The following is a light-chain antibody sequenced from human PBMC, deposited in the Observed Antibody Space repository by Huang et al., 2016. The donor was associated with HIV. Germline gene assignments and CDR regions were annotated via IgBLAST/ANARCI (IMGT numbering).Light chain of an antibody. Sequence: DIQMTQSPSSRAASVGDRDTITCRASQGIGNSLGWYQQKPEKAPRLLLYATTTLESGVPARCSGSGAGTHYTLTINTLQPEDIASYYCQQYHSLPWTFGQGTKVEIK. J-gene: IGKJ1*01. CDR1: QGIGNS. V-gene: IGKV1-NL1*01. CDR3: QQYHSLPWT. CDR2: ATT.